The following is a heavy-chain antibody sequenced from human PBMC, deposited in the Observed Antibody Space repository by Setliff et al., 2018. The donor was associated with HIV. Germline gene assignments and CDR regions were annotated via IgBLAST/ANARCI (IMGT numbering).Heavy chain of an antibody. Sequence: PSETLSLTCTVSGGSVNDFYCNWIRQPPGKGPEWIGYIHSSGSTIYNPSLKSRITISLDMSKEQFSLELSSATAADTAVYFCARDPGYTSGSTFHFDYWGQGTLVTVSS. CDR3: ARDPGYTSGSTFHFDY. CDR1: GGSVNDFY. V-gene: IGHV4-59*02. D-gene: IGHD5-18*01. J-gene: IGHJ4*02. CDR2: IHSSGST.